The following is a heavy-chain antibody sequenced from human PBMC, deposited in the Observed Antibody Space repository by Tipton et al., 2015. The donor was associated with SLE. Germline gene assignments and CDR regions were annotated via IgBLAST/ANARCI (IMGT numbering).Heavy chain of an antibody. CDR3: ARDYKVTNPDQENFQY. D-gene: IGHD4-17*01. Sequence: TLSLTCTVSGDSIRSSGFFWGWIRQPPGKGLEWIGSIFHIGNTYYNPSLKSRVTLSVDRSKNQFSLKVNSVTAADTAVYYCARDYKVTNPDQENFQYWGQGTLVTVSS. J-gene: IGHJ1*01. V-gene: IGHV4-39*07. CDR1: GDSIRSSGFF. CDR2: IFHIGNT.